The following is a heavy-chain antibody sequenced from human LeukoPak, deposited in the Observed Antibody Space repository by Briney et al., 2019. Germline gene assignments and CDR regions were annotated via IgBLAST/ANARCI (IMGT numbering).Heavy chain of an antibody. V-gene: IGHV3-73*01. CDR1: GFTFSVSA. CDR2: IRSKANSYAT. J-gene: IGHJ6*03. D-gene: IGHD1-1*01. Sequence: GGSLSLSCAASGFTFSVSAMHGVRQASGEGRECVGRIRSKANSYATAYAAWAKGRFTISRDDSKNTAYLQMNSLKTEDTAVYYCTRLSAVAAATGTGYYYYMDVWGKGTTVTVSS. CDR3: TRLSAVAAATGTGYYYYMDV.